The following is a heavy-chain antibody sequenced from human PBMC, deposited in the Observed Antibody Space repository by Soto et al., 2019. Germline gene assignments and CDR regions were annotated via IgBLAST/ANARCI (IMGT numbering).Heavy chain of an antibody. CDR2: IYPGASDT. CDR3: VARGYKSTNAFKG. D-gene: IGHD5-12*01. Sequence: PGESLKISCKTSGYSFTNYWIGWVRQLPGKGLEWMAIIYPGASDTIYDPSFQGQVTISADKATRTAYLQWGNLKASDTAIYYCVARGYKSTNAFKGWGQGTLGTFAS. CDR1: GYSFTNYW. J-gene: IGHJ3*01. V-gene: IGHV5-51*01.